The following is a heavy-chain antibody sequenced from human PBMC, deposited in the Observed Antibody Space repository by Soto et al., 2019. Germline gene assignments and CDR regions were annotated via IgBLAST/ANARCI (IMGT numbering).Heavy chain of an antibody. Sequence: GESLKISCQGSGYSFTSYWISWVRQMPGKGLEWMGRIDPSDSYTNYSPSFQGHVTISADKSISTAYLQWSSLKASDTAMYYCARQGIWGGYYDWFAPWGQGPLVTVSS. CDR1: GYSFTSYW. CDR3: ARQGIWGGYYDWFAP. J-gene: IGHJ5*02. CDR2: IDPSDSYT. V-gene: IGHV5-10-1*01. D-gene: IGHD3-3*01.